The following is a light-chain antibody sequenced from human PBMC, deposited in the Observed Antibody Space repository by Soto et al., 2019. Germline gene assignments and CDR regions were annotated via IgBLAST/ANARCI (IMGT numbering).Light chain of an antibody. CDR1: SGSIASNY. J-gene: IGLJ2*01. CDR3: QSYNSSNVV. Sequence: NFMLTQPHSVSESPGQTVTISCTRSSGSIASNYVQWSQQRPGSAPTTVIYEDNQRPSGVPDRFSGSIDSSSNSASLTISGLKTEGEADYYCQSYNSSNVVFGGGTKLTVL. V-gene: IGLV6-57*04. CDR2: EDN.